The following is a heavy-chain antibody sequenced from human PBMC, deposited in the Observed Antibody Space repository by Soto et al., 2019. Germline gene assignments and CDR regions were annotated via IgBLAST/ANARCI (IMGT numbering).Heavy chain of an antibody. V-gene: IGHV4-59*01. D-gene: IGHD4-17*01. J-gene: IGHJ4*02. CDR3: ARAYGGYVFDY. CDR1: GGSISSYY. Sequence: SETLSLTCTVSGGSISSYYWSWIRQPPGKGLEWIGYIYYSGSTNYNPPLKSRVTISVDTSKNQFSLKLSSVTAADTAVYYCARAYGGYVFDYWGQGTLVTVSS. CDR2: IYYSGST.